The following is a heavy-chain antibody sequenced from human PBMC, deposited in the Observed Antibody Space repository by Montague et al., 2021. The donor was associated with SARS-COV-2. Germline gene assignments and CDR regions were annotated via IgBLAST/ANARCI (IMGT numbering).Heavy chain of an antibody. CDR1: GFTFSDNY. CDR3: AGERRVVATGSHYGMDV. D-gene: IGHD5-12*01. V-gene: IGHV3-11*05. Sequence: SLRLSCAASGFTFSDNYMSWIRQAPGKGLEWVSDICSSRRDIKYADSVKGRFTISRDNVESSLYLQMNSLRGEDTAVYYCAGERRVVATGSHYGMDVWGPGTTVTVSS. J-gene: IGHJ6*02. CDR2: ICSSRRDI.